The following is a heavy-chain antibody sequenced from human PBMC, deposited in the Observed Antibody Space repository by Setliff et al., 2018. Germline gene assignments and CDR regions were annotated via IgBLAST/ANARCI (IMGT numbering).Heavy chain of an antibody. D-gene: IGHD2-21*01. CDR3: ARVPLMIAIRHAFDI. J-gene: IGHJ3*02. CDR1: GGSFSGYY. V-gene: IGHV4-34*01. CDR2: INHSGST. Sequence: KPSETLSLTCAVYGGSFSGYYWSWIRQPPGKGLEWIGEINHSGSTNNNPSLKSRVTISVDTSKNQFSLKLSSVTAADTAVYYCARVPLMIAIRHAFDIWGQGTMFTVSS.